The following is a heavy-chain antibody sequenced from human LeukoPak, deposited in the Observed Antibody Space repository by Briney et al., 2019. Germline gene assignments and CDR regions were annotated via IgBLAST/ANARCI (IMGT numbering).Heavy chain of an antibody. V-gene: IGHV1-69*01. Sequence: SVKLSCKASGGTFSSYAISWVRQAPGQGLEWMGGIIPIFGTANYEQKFQGRVTITADESTSTAYMELSSLRSEDTAVYCCATPHIVVVPAAMEDYYHGMDVWGKGTTVTVSS. D-gene: IGHD2-2*01. CDR1: GGTFSSYA. J-gene: IGHJ6*04. CDR2: IIPIFGTA. CDR3: ATPHIVVVPAAMEDYYHGMDV.